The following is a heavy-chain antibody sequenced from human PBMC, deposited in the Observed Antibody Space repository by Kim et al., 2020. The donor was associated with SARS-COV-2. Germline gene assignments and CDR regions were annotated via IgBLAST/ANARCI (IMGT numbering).Heavy chain of an antibody. V-gene: IGHV1-46*01. Sequence: ASVKVSCKASGYTFTSYYMHWVRQAPGQGLEWMGIINPSGGSTSYAQKFQGRVTMTRDTSTSTVYMELSSLRSEDTAVYYCARGEWNIVVVPAAMFHYGMDVWGQGTTVTVSS. D-gene: IGHD2-2*01. CDR1: GYTFTSYY. J-gene: IGHJ6*02. CDR3: ARGEWNIVVVPAAMFHYGMDV. CDR2: INPSGGST.